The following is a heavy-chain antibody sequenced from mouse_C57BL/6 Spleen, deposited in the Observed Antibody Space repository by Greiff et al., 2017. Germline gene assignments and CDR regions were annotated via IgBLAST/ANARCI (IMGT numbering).Heavy chain of an antibody. D-gene: IGHD3-2*02. CDR3: ARDSSGYFCAMYY. V-gene: IGHV1-61*01. CDR1: GYTFTSYW. CDR2: IYPSDSET. Sequence: QVQLQQPGAELVRPGSSVKLSCKASGYTFTSYWMDWVKQRPGQGLEWIGNIYPSDSETHYNQKFKDKATLTVDKSSSTAYMQLNSLTSEDSAVYYCARDSSGYFCAMYYWGQGTSVTVSS. J-gene: IGHJ4*01.